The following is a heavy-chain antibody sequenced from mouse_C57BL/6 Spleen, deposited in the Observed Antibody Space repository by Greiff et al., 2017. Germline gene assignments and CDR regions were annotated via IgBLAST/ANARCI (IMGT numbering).Heavy chain of an antibody. J-gene: IGHJ1*03. CDR2: IYPGDGDT. CDR1: GYAFSSSW. D-gene: IGHD1-1*01. CDR3: ARDYYGSSGYWYFDV. Sequence: QVQLKESGPELVKPGASVKISCKASGYAFSSSWMNWVKQRPGKGLEWIGRIYPGDGDTNYNGKFKGKATLTADKSSSTAYMQLSSLTSEDSAVYFCARDYYGSSGYWYFDVWGTGTTVTVSS. V-gene: IGHV1-82*01.